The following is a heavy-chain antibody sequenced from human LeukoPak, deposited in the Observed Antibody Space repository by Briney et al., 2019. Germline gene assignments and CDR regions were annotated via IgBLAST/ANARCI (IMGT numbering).Heavy chain of an antibody. J-gene: IGHJ4*02. V-gene: IGHV3-7*01. CDR3: ARVGHASIAVAGTSDY. CDR1: GFTFSSYW. D-gene: IGHD6-19*01. Sequence: GGSLRLSCAASGFTFSSYWMSWVRQAPGKGLEWVANIKQDGSEKYYVDSVKGRFTISRDNAKNSLYLQMNSLRAEDTAVYYCARVGHASIAVAGTSDYWGQGTLVTVSS. CDR2: IKQDGSEK.